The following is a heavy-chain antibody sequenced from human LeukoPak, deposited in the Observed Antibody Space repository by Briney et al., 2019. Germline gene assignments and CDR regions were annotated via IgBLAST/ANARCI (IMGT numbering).Heavy chain of an antibody. CDR1: GYTFTSYG. J-gene: IGHJ4*02. Sequence: ASVNVSCKASGYTFTSYGIGWVRQAPGQGLEWMGWTSAYNGNTNYAQKLQGRVTMTTDTSTSTAYMELRSLRSDDTAVYYCARDPWWSDTAMELYFDYWGQGTLVTVSS. V-gene: IGHV1-18*01. CDR3: ARDPWWSDTAMELYFDY. D-gene: IGHD5-18*01. CDR2: TSAYNGNT.